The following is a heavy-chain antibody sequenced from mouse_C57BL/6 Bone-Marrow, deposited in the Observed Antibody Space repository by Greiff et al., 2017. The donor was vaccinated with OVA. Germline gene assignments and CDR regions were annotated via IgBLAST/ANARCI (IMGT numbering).Heavy chain of an antibody. J-gene: IGHJ2*01. Sequence: VKLQQSGPELVKPGASVKISCKASGYTFTDYYINWVKQRPGQGLEWIGWIFPGSGSTYYNEKFKGKATLTVDKSSSTAYMLLSSLTSEDSAVYFCARRDGSSYVLYFDYWGQGTTLTVSS. V-gene: IGHV1-75*01. CDR2: IFPGSGST. CDR1: GYTFTDYY. D-gene: IGHD1-1*01. CDR3: ARRDGSSYVLYFDY.